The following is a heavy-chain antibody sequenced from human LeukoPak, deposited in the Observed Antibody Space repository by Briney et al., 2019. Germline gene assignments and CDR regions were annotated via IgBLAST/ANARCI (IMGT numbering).Heavy chain of an antibody. CDR3: AKGEVGYGDYVGLDWFDP. V-gene: IGHV3-23*01. CDR2: ISGSGGST. CDR1: GFTFSSYA. J-gene: IGHJ5*02. Sequence: PGGSLRLSCAASGFTFSSYAMSWVRQAPGKGLEWVSAISGSGGSTYYADSVKGRFTISRDNSKNTLYLQMNSLRAEDTAVYYCAKGEVGYGDYVGLDWFDPWGQGTLVTVSS. D-gene: IGHD4-17*01.